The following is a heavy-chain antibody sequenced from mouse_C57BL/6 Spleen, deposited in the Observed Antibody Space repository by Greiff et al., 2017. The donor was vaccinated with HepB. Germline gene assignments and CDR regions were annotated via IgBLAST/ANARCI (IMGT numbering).Heavy chain of an antibody. CDR2: INPSNGGT. CDR3: ARLHYYGTPYYAMDY. V-gene: IGHV1-53*01. D-gene: IGHD1-1*01. J-gene: IGHJ4*01. CDR1: GYTFTSYW. Sequence: QVQLQQPGTELVKPGASVKLSCKASGYTFTSYWMHWVKQRPGQGLEWIGNINPSNGGTNYNEKFKSKATLTVDKSSSTAYMQLSSLTSEDSAVYYCARLHYYGTPYYAMDYWGQGTSVTVSS.